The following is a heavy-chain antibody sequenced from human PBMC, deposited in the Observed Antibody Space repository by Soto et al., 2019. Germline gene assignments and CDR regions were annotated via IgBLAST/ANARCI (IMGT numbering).Heavy chain of an antibody. CDR2: ISYDGSNK. CDR1: GFTLISYA. CDR3: ARGWQWLVPYYYYGMDV. V-gene: IGHV3-30-3*01. Sequence: GGSRRLSCAASGFTLISYAMHWVRRAPGKGLEWVAVISYDGSNKYYADSVKGRFTISRDNSKNTLYLQMNSLRAEDTAVYYCARGWQWLVPYYYYGMDVWGQGTTVTVSS. J-gene: IGHJ6*02. D-gene: IGHD6-19*01.